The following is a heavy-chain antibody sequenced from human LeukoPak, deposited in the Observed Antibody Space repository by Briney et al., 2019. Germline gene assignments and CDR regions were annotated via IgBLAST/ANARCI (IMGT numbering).Heavy chain of an antibody. CDR2: ITSNGGST. Sequence: GGSLRLSCSASGFTFSIYAMHWVRQAPGKGLEYVSLITSNGGSTYYADSVKGRFTISRDNSKNTVYLQMSSLRDEDTAVYYCVKPYGPGSYKYWGQGTPVTVSS. V-gene: IGHV3-64D*09. CDR1: GFTFSIYA. J-gene: IGHJ4*02. CDR3: VKPYGPGSYKY. D-gene: IGHD3-10*01.